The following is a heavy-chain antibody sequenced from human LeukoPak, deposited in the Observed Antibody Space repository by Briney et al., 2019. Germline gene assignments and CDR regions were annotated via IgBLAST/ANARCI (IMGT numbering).Heavy chain of an antibody. D-gene: IGHD4-17*01. CDR1: GGSINSSNW. J-gene: IGHJ5*02. CDR3: TRDTGTTGEVKFDP. CDR2: IYHSGST. V-gene: IGHV4-4*02. Sequence: SETLSLTCAVSGGSINSSNWWSWVRQPPGKGLEWIGEIYHSGSTNYNPSLKSRVTISVDKSKSQFSLNLMSVTAADTAVYYCTRDTGTTGEVKFDPWGQGTLVTVSS.